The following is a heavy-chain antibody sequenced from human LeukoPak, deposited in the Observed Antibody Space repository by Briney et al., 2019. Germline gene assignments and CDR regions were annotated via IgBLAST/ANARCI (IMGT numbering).Heavy chain of an antibody. D-gene: IGHD5-18*01. CDR3: ARVTNRNDHSYGYIDY. J-gene: IGHJ4*02. CDR2: INPNSGGT. V-gene: IGHV1-2*02. Sequence: ASVKVSCKASGYTFTGYYVHWVRQAPGQGLEWMGWINPNSGGTNYAQKFQGRVTMTRDMSISTAYMELSRLRPDDTAVYYCARVTNRNDHSYGYIDYWGQGTLVTVSS. CDR1: GYTFTGYY.